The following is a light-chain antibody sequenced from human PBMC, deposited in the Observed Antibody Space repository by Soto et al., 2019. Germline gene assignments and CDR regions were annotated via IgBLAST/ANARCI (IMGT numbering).Light chain of an antibody. CDR3: QQYDNLPPLT. V-gene: IGKV1-33*01. J-gene: IGKJ4*01. CDR2: DAS. CDR1: QDISNY. Sequence: DIQMTQPPSSLSASVGDRVTITCQASQDISNYLNWYQQKPGKAPKLLIYDASNLETGVPSRFSGSGSGTDFTFTISSLQPEDIATHYCQQYDNLPPLTFGGGTKVEIK.